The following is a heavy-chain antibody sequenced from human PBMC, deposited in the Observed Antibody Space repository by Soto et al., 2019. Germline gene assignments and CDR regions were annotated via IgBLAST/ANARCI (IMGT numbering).Heavy chain of an antibody. CDR2: IYYSGNT. J-gene: IGHJ4*02. Sequence: QVQLQESGPGLVKPSQTLSLTCTVSGGSISSVGYYWTWIRQYPGKGLEWIGYIYYSGNTYYNPSLKSRITISVDTSKNQFSLKVSSVTAADTAVYYCARSRGGATSFDYWGQGTQVTVSS. V-gene: IGHV4-31*03. CDR1: GGSISSVGYY. CDR3: ARSRGGATSFDY. D-gene: IGHD2-21*01.